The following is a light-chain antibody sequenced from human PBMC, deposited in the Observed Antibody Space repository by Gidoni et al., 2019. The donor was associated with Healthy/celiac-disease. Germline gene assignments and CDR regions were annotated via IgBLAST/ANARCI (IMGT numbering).Light chain of an antibody. CDR1: SSDVGGYNY. CDR2: DVS. J-gene: IGLJ1*01. Sequence: QSALTQPASVSGSPGPSITISCTGGSSDVGGYNYVSWYQQHPGKAPKLMIYDVSNRPSGVSNRFSGSKSGNTASLTISGLQAADEADYYCSSYTSSSTLVFGTGTKVTVL. CDR3: SSYTSSSTLV. V-gene: IGLV2-14*01.